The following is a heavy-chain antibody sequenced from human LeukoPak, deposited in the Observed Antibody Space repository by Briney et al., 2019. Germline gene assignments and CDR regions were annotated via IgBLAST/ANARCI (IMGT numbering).Heavy chain of an antibody. V-gene: IGHV3-23*01. CDR2: ISGSGGST. J-gene: IGHJ4*02. Sequence: GGSLRLSCAASGFTFSSYAMSWVRQAPGKGLEWVSAISGSGGSTYYADSVKGRFTISRDNAKNSLYLQMNSLRAEDTAVYYCARGARGYQLLSPFDYWGQGTLVTVSS. D-gene: IGHD2-2*01. CDR3: ARGARGYQLLSPFDY. CDR1: GFTFSSYA.